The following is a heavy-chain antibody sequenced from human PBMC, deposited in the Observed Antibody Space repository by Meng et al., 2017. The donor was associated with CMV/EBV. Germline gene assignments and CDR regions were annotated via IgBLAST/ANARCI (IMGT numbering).Heavy chain of an antibody. CDR3: ARWQSYFDY. Sequence: SETLSLTCTVSGYSISSGNYWGWIRQPPGKGLEWIGSIYHSGSTYYNPSLKSRVTISVDTSKNQFSLKLSSVTAADTAVYYCARWQSYFDYWGQGTLVTVSS. J-gene: IGHJ4*02. V-gene: IGHV4-38-2*02. CDR2: IYHSGST. CDR1: GYSISSGNY.